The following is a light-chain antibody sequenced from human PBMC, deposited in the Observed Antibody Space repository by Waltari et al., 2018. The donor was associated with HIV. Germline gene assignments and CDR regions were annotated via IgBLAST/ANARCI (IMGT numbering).Light chain of an antibody. CDR1: QGISSY. CDR3: QQLNSYPPDT. J-gene: IGKJ5*01. V-gene: IGKV1-9*01. Sequence: DIQLTQSPSFLSASVGDRVTITCRASQGISSYLAWYQQKPGKAPKLLIYAASTLQSGVPSMFSGSGSGTEFTLTISSLQPEDFATYYCQQLNSYPPDTFGQGTRLEIK. CDR2: AAS.